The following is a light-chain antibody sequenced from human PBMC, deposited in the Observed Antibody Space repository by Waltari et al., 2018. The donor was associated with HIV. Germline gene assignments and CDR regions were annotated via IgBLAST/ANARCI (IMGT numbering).Light chain of an antibody. CDR1: GSNIGAGYH. Sequence: QSVLTPAPSVSGAPRQRVTIPCSGSGSNIGAGYHVHWYQQRPGTAPKLPIYGDTNRPSGVPDRFSGSKSGTSASLVITGLQADDEADYYCQSFDSSLSSSVVFGGGTKLTVL. CDR3: QSFDSSLSSSVV. J-gene: IGLJ2*01. V-gene: IGLV1-40*01. CDR2: GDT.